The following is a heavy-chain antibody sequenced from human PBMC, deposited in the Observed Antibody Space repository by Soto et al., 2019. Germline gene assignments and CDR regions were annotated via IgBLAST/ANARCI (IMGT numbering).Heavy chain of an antibody. CDR2: ISGTSGHT. V-gene: IGHV3-11*06. J-gene: IGHJ4*02. CDR3: ARGGSGGTRGD. CDR1: GFIFSDFY. Sequence: QVHLVQSGGGLVKPGGSPRLSCAASGFIFSDFYMNWIRQAPGKGLEWVSYISGTSGHTNYADSVRGRFIISRDNTKNSLFLQMDSLRDDDTAVYYCARGGSGGTRGDWGQGTLVTVSS. D-gene: IGHD2-15*01.